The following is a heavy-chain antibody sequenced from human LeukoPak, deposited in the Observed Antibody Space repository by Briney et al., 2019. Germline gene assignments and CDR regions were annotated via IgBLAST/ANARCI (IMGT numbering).Heavy chain of an antibody. J-gene: IGHJ4*02. CDR3: ARDRQGRTYYYDSSGYYHFDY. CDR1: GYTFTSYY. Sequence: GASVKVSCKASGYTFTSYYIHWVRQAPGQGLEWMGIINPSGGSTSYAQKFQGRVTMTRDTSTSTVYMELSSLRSEDTAVYYCARDRQGRTYYYDSSGYYHFDYWGQGTLVTVSS. CDR2: INPSGGST. V-gene: IGHV1-46*01. D-gene: IGHD3-22*01.